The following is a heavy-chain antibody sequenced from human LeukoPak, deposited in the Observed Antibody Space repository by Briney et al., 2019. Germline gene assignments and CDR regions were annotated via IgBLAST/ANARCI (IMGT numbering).Heavy chain of an antibody. D-gene: IGHD1-26*01. CDR1: GGSISSSSYY. CDR2: IYYSGST. CDR3: ARDGGSYNYFDY. V-gene: IGHV4-39*07. Sequence: SETLSLTCTVSGGSISSSSYYWGWIRQPPGKGLEWIGNIYYSGSTYYNPSLKSRVTISVDTSKNQFSLKLSSVTAADTAVYYCARDGGSYNYFDYWGQGTLVTVSS. J-gene: IGHJ4*02.